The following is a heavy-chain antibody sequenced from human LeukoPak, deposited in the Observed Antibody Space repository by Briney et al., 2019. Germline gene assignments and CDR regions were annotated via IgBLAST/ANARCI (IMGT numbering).Heavy chain of an antibody. J-gene: IGHJ5*02. CDR1: GGSFSGYY. CDR2: IHHSGST. Sequence: IPSETLSLTCAVYGGSFSGYYWSWIRQPPGKGLEWIGEIHHSGSTNYNPSLKSRVTISVDTSKNQFSLKLSSVTAADTAVYYCARGPLYSSGFTLYNWFDPWGQGTLVTVSS. CDR3: ARGPLYSSGFTLYNWFDP. D-gene: IGHD6-19*01. V-gene: IGHV4-34*01.